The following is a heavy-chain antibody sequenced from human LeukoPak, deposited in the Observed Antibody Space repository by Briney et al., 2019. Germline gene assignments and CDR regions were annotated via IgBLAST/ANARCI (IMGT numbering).Heavy chain of an antibody. Sequence: GGSLRLSCAASGFTFAGYAMSWVRQAPGKGLEWVSAISGGVDTTSYADSVRGRFTISRDNSKNTLDLQMNGLRAEDTAVYYCAKRPLIGIYLDYWGQGTLVTVSS. CDR3: AKRPLIGIYLDY. CDR1: GFTFAGYA. J-gene: IGHJ4*02. V-gene: IGHV3-23*01. D-gene: IGHD1-20*01. CDR2: ISGGVDTT.